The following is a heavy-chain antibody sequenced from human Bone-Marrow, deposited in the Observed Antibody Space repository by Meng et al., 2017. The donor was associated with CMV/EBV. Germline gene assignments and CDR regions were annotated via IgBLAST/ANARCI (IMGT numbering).Heavy chain of an antibody. CDR1: GYTFTGYY. V-gene: IGHV1-2*02. Sequence: ASVKVSCKASGYTFTGYYMHWVRQAPGQGLEWMGWINPNSGGTNYAQKFQGRVTMTRDTSISTAYMELSRLRSDDTAVYYCARGTSLFGEDLYYYYGMDVWGQGTTVTVSS. CDR2: INPNSGGT. CDR3: ARGTSLFGEDLYYYYGMDV. J-gene: IGHJ6*02. D-gene: IGHD3-3*01.